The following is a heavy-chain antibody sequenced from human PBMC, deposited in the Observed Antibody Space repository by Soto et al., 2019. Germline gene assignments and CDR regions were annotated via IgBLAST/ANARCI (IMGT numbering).Heavy chain of an antibody. V-gene: IGHV4-34*01. CDR2: INHSGST. CDR1: GGSFSGYY. D-gene: IGHD3-22*01. J-gene: IGHJ4*02. CDR3: ARGGGRYYDSILQRGADYPY. Sequence: QVQLQQWGAGLLKPSETLSLTCAVYGGSFSGYYWSWIRQPPGKGLGWIGEINHSGSTNYNPSLKSRVNISVDTSKNQFSLKLSSVTAADTAVYYCARGGGRYYDSILQRGADYPYWGQGTLVTVSS.